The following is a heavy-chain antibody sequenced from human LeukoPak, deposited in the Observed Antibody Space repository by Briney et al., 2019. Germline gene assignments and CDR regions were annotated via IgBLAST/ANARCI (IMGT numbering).Heavy chain of an antibody. J-gene: IGHJ5*02. CDR3: ARSYFDVLTNYYMWLAP. D-gene: IGHD3-9*01. Sequence: ASVKVSCKASRYTFSDYYIHCVRQAPRQGLEWMGWINVNSGDTYYAQNFQDRVTMTGDTSISTAYLELSSLRSDDTAVFYCARSYFDVLTNYYMWLAPWGQGTLVTVSS. V-gene: IGHV1-2*02. CDR2: INVNSGDT. CDR1: RYTFSDYY.